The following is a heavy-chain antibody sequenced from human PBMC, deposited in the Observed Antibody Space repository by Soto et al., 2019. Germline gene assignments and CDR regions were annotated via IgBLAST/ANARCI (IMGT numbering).Heavy chain of an antibody. D-gene: IGHD2-15*01. CDR1: GYSFADHW. CDR3: ARVDPNGGTSSNYFDY. CDR2: VFPPDSET. Sequence: GESLKISCKGSGYSFADHWIGWVRQMPGKGLEWVGIVFPPDSETRYSPSFQGQVTISVDNSITTAFLQWSSLKASDSGVYYCARVDPNGGTSSNYFDYWGRGTLVTSPQ. J-gene: IGHJ4*02. V-gene: IGHV5-51*03.